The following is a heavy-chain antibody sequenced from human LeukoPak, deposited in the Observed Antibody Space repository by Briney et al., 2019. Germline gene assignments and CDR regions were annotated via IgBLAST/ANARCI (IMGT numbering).Heavy chain of an antibody. CDR1: GFSFSDHA. Sequence: GGSLRLSCGASGFSFSDHAMHWVRQAPGKGLEWVAFIRFDGTTTDYTDSVKGRFTISRDNAKNSLYLQMNSLRAEDTAVYYCARHERRVAVAGTLFYWGQGTLVTVSS. CDR3: ARHERRVAVAGTLFY. D-gene: IGHD6-19*01. V-gene: IGHV3-30*02. CDR2: IRFDGTTT. J-gene: IGHJ4*02.